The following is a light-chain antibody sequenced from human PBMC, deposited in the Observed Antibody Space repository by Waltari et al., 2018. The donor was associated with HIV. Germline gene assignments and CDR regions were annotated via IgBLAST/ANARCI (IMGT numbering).Light chain of an antibody. V-gene: IGKV3-11*01. J-gene: IGKJ4*01. CDR1: EGISRY. CDR2: DAS. CDR3: QQRGSGWLT. Sequence: IGVTQSPANPALFPGGKANPSCTASEGISRYLGWYQQKPGQAPRLLIYDASHRATGIPDRFSGSGSGTEFTLTISSLEPEDFAVYFCQQRGSGWLTFGGGTKVEIK.